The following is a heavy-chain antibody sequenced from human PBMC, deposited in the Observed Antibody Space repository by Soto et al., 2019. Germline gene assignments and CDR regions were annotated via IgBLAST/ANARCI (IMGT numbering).Heavy chain of an antibody. J-gene: IGHJ6*02. D-gene: IGHD2-15*01. Sequence: GGSLRLSCAASGFTFSSYGMHWVRQAPGKGLEWVAVISYDGSNKYYADSVKGRFTISRDNSKNTLYLQMNSLRAEDTAVYYCAKDLVVAAGTYYYYGMDVWGQGTTVTVSS. CDR3: AKDLVVAAGTYYYYGMDV. CDR2: ISYDGSNK. CDR1: GFTFSSYG. V-gene: IGHV3-30*18.